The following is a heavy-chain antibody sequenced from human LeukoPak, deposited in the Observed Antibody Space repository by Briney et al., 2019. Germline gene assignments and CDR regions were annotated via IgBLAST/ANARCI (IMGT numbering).Heavy chain of an antibody. CDR3: AKAPTSRYYDSSGSYWYFDL. V-gene: IGHV3-9*01. CDR2: ISWNSGSI. D-gene: IGHD3-22*01. Sequence: PGRSLRLSCAASGFTFDDYAMHWVRQAPGKGLEWVSGISWNSGSIGYADSVKGRSTISRDNAKNSLYLQMNSLRAEDTALYYCAKAPTSRYYDSSGSYWYFDLWGRGTLVTVSS. CDR1: GFTFDDYA. J-gene: IGHJ2*01.